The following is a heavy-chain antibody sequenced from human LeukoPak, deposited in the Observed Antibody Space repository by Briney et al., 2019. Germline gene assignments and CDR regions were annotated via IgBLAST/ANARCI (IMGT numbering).Heavy chain of an antibody. CDR2: INHSGST. D-gene: IGHD3-3*01. CDR3: ARGGTIFGVVIIHGNWFDP. CDR1: GGSFSGYY. Sequence: SETLSLTCAVYGGSFSGYYWSWIRQPPGKGLEWIGEINHSGSTNYNPSLKSRVTISVDTSKDQFSLKLSSVTAADTAVYYCARGGTIFGVVIIHGNWFDPWGQGTLVTVSS. V-gene: IGHV4-34*01. J-gene: IGHJ5*02.